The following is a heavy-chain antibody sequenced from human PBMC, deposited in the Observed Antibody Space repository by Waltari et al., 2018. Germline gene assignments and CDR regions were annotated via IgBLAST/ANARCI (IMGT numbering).Heavy chain of an antibody. CDR1: GYPSSDHY. CDR2: IKPDSGVT. V-gene: IGHV1-2*02. J-gene: IGHJ4*02. Sequence: QVQLVQSGAEVMKPGASVKVTCKTSGYPSSDHYLHWVRQAPGQGLDWMGWIKPDSGVTYYAQEFQGRVTLTGDMSISTVYMDFSSLTSDDTAIYYCVRDFDWGPDYWGQGTLVTVSS. D-gene: IGHD3-9*01. CDR3: VRDFDWGPDY.